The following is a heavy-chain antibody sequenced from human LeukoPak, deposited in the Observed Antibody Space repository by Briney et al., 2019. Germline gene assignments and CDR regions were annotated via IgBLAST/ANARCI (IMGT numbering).Heavy chain of an antibody. V-gene: IGHV5-51*01. CDR2: ICPGDSDT. CDR3: ALRSSSWRRNWFDP. CDR1: GYSFTSYW. J-gene: IGHJ5*02. D-gene: IGHD6-13*01. Sequence: GESLKISCKGSGYSFTSYWIGWVRQMPGKGLEWMGVICPGDSDTRYSPSFQGQVTISADKSISTAYLQWSSLKASDTAMYYCALRSSSWRRNWFDPWGQGTLVTVSS.